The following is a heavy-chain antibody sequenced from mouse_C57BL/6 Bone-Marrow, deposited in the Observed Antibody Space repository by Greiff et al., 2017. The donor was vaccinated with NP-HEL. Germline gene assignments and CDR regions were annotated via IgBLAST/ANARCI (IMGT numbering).Heavy chain of an antibody. CDR3: ARKSNSAWFAY. Sequence: QVQLQQSGPGLVQPSQSLSITCTVSGFSLTSYGVHWVRQSPGKGLEWLGVIWSGGSTDYNAAFISRLSISKDNSKSQVFIKMNSLQADDTAIYYCARKSNSAWFAYWGQGTLVTVSA. CDR1: GFSLTSYG. D-gene: IGHD2-5*01. CDR2: IWSGGST. J-gene: IGHJ3*01. V-gene: IGHV2-2*01.